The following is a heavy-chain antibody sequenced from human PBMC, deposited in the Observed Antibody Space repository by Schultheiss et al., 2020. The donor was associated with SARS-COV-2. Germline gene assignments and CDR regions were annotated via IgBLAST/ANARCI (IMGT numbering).Heavy chain of an antibody. D-gene: IGHD1-26*01. J-gene: IGHJ4*02. CDR3: ARGSLRSGSYPFDY. V-gene: IGHV3-30*03. Sequence: GGSLRLSCAASGFTFSSYGMHWVRQAPGKGLEWVAVISYDGSNKYYADSVKGRFTISRDNSKNTLYLQMNSLRAEDTAVYYCARGSLRSGSYPFDYWGQGTLVTVSS. CDR2: ISYDGSNK. CDR1: GFTFSSYG.